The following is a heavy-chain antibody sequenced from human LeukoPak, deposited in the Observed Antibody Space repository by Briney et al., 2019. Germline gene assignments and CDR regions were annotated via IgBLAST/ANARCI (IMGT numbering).Heavy chain of an antibody. CDR1: GGSFGGYY. V-gene: IGHV4-34*01. J-gene: IGHJ4*02. CDR2: INHSGST. D-gene: IGHD3-9*01. Sequence: SETLSLTCAVYGGSFGGYYWSWIRQPPGKGLEWIGEINHSGSTNYNPSLKSRVTISVDTSKNQFSLKLSSVTAADTAVYYCARFGYDWFFDYWGQGTLVTVSS. CDR3: ARFGYDWFFDY.